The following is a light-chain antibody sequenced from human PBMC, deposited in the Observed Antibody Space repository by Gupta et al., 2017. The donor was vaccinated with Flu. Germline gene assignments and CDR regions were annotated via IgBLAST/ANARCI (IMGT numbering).Light chain of an antibody. CDR1: SSDVGGYNY. Sequence: QSAPPQPASVSGSPGQSITISCTGTSSDVGGYNYVSWYQQHPGKAPKLMIYEVSNRPSGVSNRFSGSKSGNTASLTISELQAEDEADYYCSSYTSSSTLEIGGGTKLTVL. V-gene: IGLV2-14*01. CDR3: SSYTSSSTLE. CDR2: EVS. J-gene: IGLJ2*01.